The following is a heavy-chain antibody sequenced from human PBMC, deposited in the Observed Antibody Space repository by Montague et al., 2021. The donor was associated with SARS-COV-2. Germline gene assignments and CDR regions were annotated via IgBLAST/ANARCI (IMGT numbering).Heavy chain of an antibody. D-gene: IGHD3-10*01. Sequence: SETLSLTCTVSGGSISSSSYYWGWIREPPGKGLGWIGCIYYSGSTYYNPSLKSPVTISADTSKNQFSLKLSSVTAADTAVYYCARHYSPWSYYYGSGSYYNRGGFDYWGQGTLVTVSS. CDR2: IYYSGST. CDR1: GGSISSSSYY. J-gene: IGHJ4*02. CDR3: ARHYSPWSYYYGSGSYYNRGGFDY. V-gene: IGHV4-39*01.